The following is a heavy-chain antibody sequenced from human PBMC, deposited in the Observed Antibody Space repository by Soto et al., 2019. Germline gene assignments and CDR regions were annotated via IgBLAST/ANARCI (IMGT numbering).Heavy chain of an antibody. CDR2: VSIGGST. Sequence: DVQFLESGGGLGQPEGSLRLSCAASGFTFSSYAMGWVRQGPGKGLEWVAVVSIGGSTHYADSVRGRFTISRDNSKHTLSLQMNSLTAEDTAVYCCAKRRGAGGHFDYWGQGALVTVSS. D-gene: IGHD2-15*01. V-gene: IGHV3-23*01. CDR3: AKRRGAGGHFDY. CDR1: GFTFSSYA. J-gene: IGHJ4*02.